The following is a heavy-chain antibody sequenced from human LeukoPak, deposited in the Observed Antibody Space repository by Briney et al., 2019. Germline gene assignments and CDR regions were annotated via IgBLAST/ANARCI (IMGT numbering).Heavy chain of an antibody. D-gene: IGHD2/OR15-2a*01. J-gene: IGHJ4*02. V-gene: IGHV3-7*01. CDR3: ARVSTWQLLVGTYFDY. Sequence: GGSLRLSCAASGFTFSSYWMSWVRQAPGEGLEGVANIKEDGSDKYYVQTVKGRFTISRDNAKNSLYLQMNSLRAEDTAVYFCARVSTWQLLVGTYFDYWGQGNLVTVSS. CDR1: GFTFSSYW. CDR2: IKEDGSDK.